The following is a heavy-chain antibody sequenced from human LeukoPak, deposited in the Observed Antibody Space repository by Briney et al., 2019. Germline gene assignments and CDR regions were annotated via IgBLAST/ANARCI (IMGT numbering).Heavy chain of an antibody. J-gene: IGHJ4*02. CDR3: ARGVVAAPQTFDY. V-gene: IGHV4-59*01. CDR2: IYYSGNT. Sequence: SETLSLTCTVSGGSISGFYWSWIRQPPGKGLEWIGYIYYSGNTNYNPSLKSRVTISVDTSKNQFSLKLSSVTPADTAVYYCARGVVAAPQTFDYWGQGTLVTVSS. D-gene: IGHD2-15*01. CDR1: GGSISGFY.